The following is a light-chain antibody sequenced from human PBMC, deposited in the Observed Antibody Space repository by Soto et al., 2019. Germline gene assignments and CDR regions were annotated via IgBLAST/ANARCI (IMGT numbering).Light chain of an antibody. CDR2: KAS. J-gene: IGKJ1*01. CDR3: QQFYRYPWT. CDR1: QSVDTC. Sequence: DIQMTQSPSTLSASVGDRGTITCRASQSVDTCLAWYQQKPGKAPHLRIYKASSLETGGPSRFSGSGSVTEFTLTISSLQPDDFATYYCQQFYRYPWTFGQGTKVEIK. V-gene: IGKV1-5*03.